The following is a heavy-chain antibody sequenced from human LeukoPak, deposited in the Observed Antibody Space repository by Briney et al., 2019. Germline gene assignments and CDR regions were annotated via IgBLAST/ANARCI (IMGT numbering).Heavy chain of an antibody. CDR1: GASISSFY. J-gene: IGHJ6*03. V-gene: IGHV4-4*09. Sequence: KTSETLSLTCTVSGASISSFYWNWIRQSPGKGLEWIGFIHVSGGTSYDPSLKSRVTISIDTSKNQFSLRLNSVTAADTAVYYCAKSTSTVVTPNYYYFLSMGVWGKGTTVTVSS. CDR2: IHVSGGT. D-gene: IGHD4-23*01. CDR3: AKSTSTVVTPNYYYFLSMGV.